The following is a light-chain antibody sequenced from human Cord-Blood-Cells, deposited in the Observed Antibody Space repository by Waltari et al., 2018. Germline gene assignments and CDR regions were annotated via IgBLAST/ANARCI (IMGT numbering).Light chain of an antibody. CDR3: QQYNSYSLT. Sequence: DIQMTQSPSTLSASVGDRVTITCRASQSISSWLAWYQQKPVKAPKLLIYDASSFESGVPSRFSGSGSGTEFPLTISSLQPDDFATYYCQQYNSYSLTFGQGTKVEIK. V-gene: IGKV1-5*01. CDR2: DAS. CDR1: QSISSW. J-gene: IGKJ1*01.